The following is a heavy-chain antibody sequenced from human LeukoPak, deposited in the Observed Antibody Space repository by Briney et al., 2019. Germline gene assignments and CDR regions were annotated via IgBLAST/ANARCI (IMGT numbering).Heavy chain of an antibody. D-gene: IGHD2-2*01. Sequence: SQTLSLTCAISGDSVSGNSVTWNRIRQSPSRGLEWLGGTYYRSTWYNDYAVSVRGRITVNPDTSKNQFSLHLNSVTPEDTAVYYCARRLTQYDCFDPWGQGILVTVSS. CDR3: ARRLTQYDCFDP. CDR1: GDSVSGNSVT. V-gene: IGHV6-1*01. CDR2: TYYRSTWYN. J-gene: IGHJ5*02.